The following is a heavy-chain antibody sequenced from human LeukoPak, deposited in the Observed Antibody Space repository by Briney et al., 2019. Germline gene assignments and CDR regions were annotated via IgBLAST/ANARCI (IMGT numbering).Heavy chain of an antibody. J-gene: IGHJ4*02. CDR2: IYSGGST. V-gene: IGHV3-66*01. Sequence: PGGSLRLSCAASGFTVCSNYMSWVRQAPGKGLEWVSVIYSGGSTYYADSVKGRFTISRDNSKNTLYLQMNSLRAEDTAVYYCARDGYCSSTSCYEGDYFDYWGQGTLVTVSS. CDR1: GFTVCSNY. D-gene: IGHD2-2*03. CDR3: ARDGYCSSTSCYEGDYFDY.